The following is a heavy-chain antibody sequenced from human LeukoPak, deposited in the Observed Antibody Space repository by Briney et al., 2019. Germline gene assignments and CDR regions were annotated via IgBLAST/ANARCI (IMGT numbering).Heavy chain of an antibody. CDR2: IRNDGAIK. J-gene: IGHJ4*02. CDR1: GFTFSTYG. Sequence: PGGSLRLSCAASGFTFSTYGMHWVRQAPGKGLEWVAFIRNDGAIKYYADSVKGRFTMSRDNSKNTLYLQMNSLRPEDTAVYNCAKTGSSSWGYFDYWGQGTLVTVSS. V-gene: IGHV3-30*02. D-gene: IGHD6-13*01. CDR3: AKTGSSSWGYFDY.